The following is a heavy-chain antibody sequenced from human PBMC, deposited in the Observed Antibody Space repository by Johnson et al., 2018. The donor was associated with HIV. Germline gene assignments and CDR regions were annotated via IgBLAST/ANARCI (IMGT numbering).Heavy chain of an antibody. CDR1: GFTFNNYW. J-gene: IGHJ3*02. CDR3: ARDPELDYFDNRAFDI. CDR2: IKQDGSEK. V-gene: IGHV3-7*01. Sequence: VQLVESGGGLVQPGGSLRLSCAASGFTFNNYWMSWVRQAPGKGLEWVANIKQDGSEKNYVDSVKGRFTISRDNAKNSLYLQMNSLRAEDTAVYYCARDPELDYFDNRAFDIWGQGTMVTVSS. D-gene: IGHD3-22*01.